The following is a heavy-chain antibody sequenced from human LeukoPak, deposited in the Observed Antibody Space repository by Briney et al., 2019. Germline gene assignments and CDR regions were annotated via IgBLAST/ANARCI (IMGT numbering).Heavy chain of an antibody. D-gene: IGHD5-18*01. Sequence: GGSLRLSCAASGFTFSSYAMSWVRQAPGKGLEWVSVIYSGGSTYYADSVKGRFTISRDNSKNTMYLQMNSLSAEDTAVYYCARDKRGYSYGSFGWFDPWGQGTLVTVSS. V-gene: IGHV3-66*01. J-gene: IGHJ5*02. CDR2: IYSGGST. CDR1: GFTFSSYA. CDR3: ARDKRGYSYGSFGWFDP.